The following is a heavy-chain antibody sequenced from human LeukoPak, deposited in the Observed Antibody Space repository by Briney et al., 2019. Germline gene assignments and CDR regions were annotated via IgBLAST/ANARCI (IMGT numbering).Heavy chain of an antibody. CDR2: MNPNSGNT. CDR1: GYTFTSYD. Sequence: ASVKVSCKASGYTFTSYDINWVRQATGQGLEWMGWMNPNSGNTGYAQKFQGRVTMTRDTSISTAYKELSRLRSDDTAVYYCARDRITMVRGVPNWFDPWGQGTLVTVSS. CDR3: ARDRITMVRGVPNWFDP. D-gene: IGHD3-10*01. V-gene: IGHV1-8*02. J-gene: IGHJ5*02.